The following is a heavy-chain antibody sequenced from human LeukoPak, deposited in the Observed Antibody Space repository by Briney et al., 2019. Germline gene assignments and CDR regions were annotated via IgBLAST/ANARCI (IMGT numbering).Heavy chain of an antibody. Sequence: GGSLRLSCAASGFTVSDYQMSWIRQAPGKGLEWVSYISRSETTIYYADSVKGRFTISRDNAKNSLFLQMNSLRDDDTAVYYCAGHDNTGHDDFEIWGQGTMVTVSS. CDR2: ISRSETTI. V-gene: IGHV3-11*01. CDR3: AGHDNTGHDDFEI. J-gene: IGHJ3*02. CDR1: GFTVSDYQ. D-gene: IGHD3-22*01.